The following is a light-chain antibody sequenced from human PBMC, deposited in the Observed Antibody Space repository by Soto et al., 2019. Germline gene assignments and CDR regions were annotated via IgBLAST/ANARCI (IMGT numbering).Light chain of an antibody. Sequence: DIVMTQTQLSSPVTLGQPASISCRSSQSLVNRDGSTYLSWLQQRPGQPPRLLLYKVSNRFSGVAARFSGSGAGTDFTLKISTVEAEDVGVYYCMQATQFPLTFGGGTKVEI. CDR3: MQATQFPLT. V-gene: IGKV2-24*01. CDR2: KVS. J-gene: IGKJ4*01. CDR1: QSLVNRDGSTY.